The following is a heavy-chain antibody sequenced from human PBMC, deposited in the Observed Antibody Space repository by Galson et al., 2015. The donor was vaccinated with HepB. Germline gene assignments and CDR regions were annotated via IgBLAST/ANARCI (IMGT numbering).Heavy chain of an antibody. CDR2: ISSSSSYT. CDR3: ARASIAAAGYYFDY. J-gene: IGHJ4*02. D-gene: IGHD6-13*01. V-gene: IGHV3-11*05. Sequence: SLRLSCAASGFTFSDYYMSWIRQAPGKGLEWVSYISSSSSYTNYADSVKGRFTISRDNAKNSLYLQMNSLRAEDTAVYYCARASIAAAGYYFDYWGQGTLVTVSS. CDR1: GFTFSDYY.